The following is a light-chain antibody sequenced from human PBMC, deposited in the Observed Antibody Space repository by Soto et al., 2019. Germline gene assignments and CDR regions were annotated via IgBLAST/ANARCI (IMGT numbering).Light chain of an antibody. CDR3: QAWDSSTVV. CDR2: QDS. J-gene: IGLJ2*01. Sequence: SYELTQPPSVSVSPGQTASITCSGDKLGDKYACWYQQKPGQSPVLVIYQDSKRPSGIPERFSGSNSGNTATLTMSGTQAMDEADYYCQAWDSSTVVFGGGTNLTVL. V-gene: IGLV3-1*01. CDR1: KLGDKY.